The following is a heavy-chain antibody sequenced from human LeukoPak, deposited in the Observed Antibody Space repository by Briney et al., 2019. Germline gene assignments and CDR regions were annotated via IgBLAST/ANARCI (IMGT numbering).Heavy chain of an antibody. D-gene: IGHD3-16*01. CDR1: GFTFSSYA. J-gene: IGHJ4*02. CDR2: IRYDGSNK. CDR3: ANGRGIMITFGGVPNHPSFGY. V-gene: IGHV3-30*02. Sequence: PGGSLRLSCAASGFTFSSYAMSWVRQAPGKGLEWVAFIRYDGSNKYYADSVKGRFTISRDNSKNTLYLQMNSLRAEDTAVYYCANGRGIMITFGGVPNHPSFGYWGQGTLVTVSS.